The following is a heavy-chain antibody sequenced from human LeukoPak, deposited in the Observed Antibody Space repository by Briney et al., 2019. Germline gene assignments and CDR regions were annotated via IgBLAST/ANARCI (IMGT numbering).Heavy chain of an antibody. Sequence: GASVKVSCKASGGTFSSYAISWVRQAPGQGLEWMGGIIPIFGTANYAQKFQGRVTITADESTSTAYMELSSLRSEDTAVYCCARTRGYSYGRNYYYGMDVWGKGTTVTVSS. CDR3: ARTRGYSYGRNYYYGMDV. CDR1: GGTFSSYA. J-gene: IGHJ6*04. D-gene: IGHD5-18*01. CDR2: IIPIFGTA. V-gene: IGHV1-69*13.